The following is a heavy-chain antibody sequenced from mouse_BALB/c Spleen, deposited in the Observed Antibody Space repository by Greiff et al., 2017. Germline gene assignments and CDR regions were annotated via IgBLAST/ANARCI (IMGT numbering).Heavy chain of an antibody. D-gene: IGHD2-14*01. CDR2: ISSGSSTI. J-gene: IGHJ2*01. CDR1: GFTFSSFG. Sequence: EVQRVESGGGLVQPGGSRKLSCAASGFTFSSFGMHWVRQAPEKGLEWVAYISSGSSTIYYADTVKGRFTISRDNPKNTLFLQMTSLRSEDTAMYYCARSDYRFYFDYWGQGTTLTVSS. CDR3: ARSDYRFYFDY. V-gene: IGHV5-17*02.